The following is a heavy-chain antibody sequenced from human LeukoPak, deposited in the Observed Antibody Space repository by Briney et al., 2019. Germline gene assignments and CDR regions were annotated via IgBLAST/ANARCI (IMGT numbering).Heavy chain of an antibody. CDR1: GFTFSSYA. D-gene: IGHD4-23*01. Sequence: PGGSLRLSCAASGFTFSSYAMSWVRQAPGKGLEWVSSISGSGGSTYYADAVRGRFTVPRDNSRNTLAPQINSLRAEDTAVYYCAGSPTVDAAFDIWGQGTMVTVSP. V-gene: IGHV3-23*01. J-gene: IGHJ3*02. CDR3: AGSPTVDAAFDI. CDR2: ISGSGGST.